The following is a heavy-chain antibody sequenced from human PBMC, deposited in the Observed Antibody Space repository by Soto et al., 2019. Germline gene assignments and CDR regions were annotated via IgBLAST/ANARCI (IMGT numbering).Heavy chain of an antibody. Sequence: EVQLVESGGGLVKPGGSLRLSCAASGFTFNRYSMNWVRQAPGKGLEWVSSVTSSSSYMLYADSVKGRFTISRDDAKDSLFLQMNSLRADDTAVYYCAREADFASSGYVLDYLGQGTVVSVSS. CDR3: AREADFASSGYVLDY. D-gene: IGHD3-22*01. J-gene: IGHJ4*02. CDR1: GFTFNRYS. CDR2: VTSSSSYM. V-gene: IGHV3-21*02.